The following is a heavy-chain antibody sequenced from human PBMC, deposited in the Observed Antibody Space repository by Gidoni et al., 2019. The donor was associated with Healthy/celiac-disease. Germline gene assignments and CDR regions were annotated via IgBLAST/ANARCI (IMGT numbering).Heavy chain of an antibody. D-gene: IGHD5-18*01. CDR1: GGPFSSYA. CDR3: ARGRYSYGYPTPYYYGMDV. CDR2: IIPIFGTA. J-gene: IGHJ6*02. V-gene: IGHV1-69*06. Sequence: QVQLVQSGAEVKKPGSSVKVSCKASGGPFSSYAISWVRQAPGQGLEWMGGIIPIFGTANYAQKFQGRVTITADKSTSTAYMELSSLRSEDTAVYYCARGRYSYGYPTPYYYGMDVWGQGTTVTVSS.